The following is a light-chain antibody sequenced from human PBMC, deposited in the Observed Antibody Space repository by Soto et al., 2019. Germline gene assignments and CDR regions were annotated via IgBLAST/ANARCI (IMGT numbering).Light chain of an antibody. Sequence: QSALTQPASVSGSPGQSITISCTGTSSDVGGYNYVSWYKQHPGKAPKLMIYDVTNRPSGVSNRFSGSKSGNTASLTISGLQAEDEADYYCSSYTISGTRIFGGGTKVTVL. CDR3: SSYTISGTRI. J-gene: IGLJ2*01. CDR2: DVT. V-gene: IGLV2-14*01. CDR1: SSDVGGYNY.